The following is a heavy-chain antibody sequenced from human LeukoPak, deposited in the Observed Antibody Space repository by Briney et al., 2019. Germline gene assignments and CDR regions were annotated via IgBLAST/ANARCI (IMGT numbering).Heavy chain of an antibody. CDR1: GFTFSSYE. Sequence: VGSLRLSCTASGFTFSSYEMNWVRQAPGKGLEWVSYISSSGSTIYYADYVKGRFTISRDNATNTVYLQMNSLRADDTAVYYCSRDPRRLDYWGQATLVTASS. J-gene: IGHJ4*02. CDR3: SRDPRRLDY. V-gene: IGHV3-48*03. CDR2: ISSSGSTI.